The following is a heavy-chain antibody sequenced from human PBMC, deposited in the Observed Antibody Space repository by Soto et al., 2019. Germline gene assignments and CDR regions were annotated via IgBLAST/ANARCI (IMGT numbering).Heavy chain of an antibody. CDR3: TTDSYITIVIVRFDY. J-gene: IGHJ4*01. CDR2: IKSKIDGGTT. Sequence: EVQLVESGGGLVKPGGSLRLSCAASGFTFTNAWINWVRQAPGKGLEWVGRIKSKIDGGTTDFAAPVKGRFAISRXXXXXXXXXXXXXXXXXXXXIYYCTTDSYITIVIVRFDYWGHGTLVTVSS. D-gene: IGHD3-10*01. V-gene: IGHV3-15*07. CDR1: GFTFTNAW.